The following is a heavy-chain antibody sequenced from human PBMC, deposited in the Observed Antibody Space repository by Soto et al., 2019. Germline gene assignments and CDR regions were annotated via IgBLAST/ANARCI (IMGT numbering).Heavy chain of an antibody. CDR2: MKKDGSEK. CDR1: GFSFGDSW. Sequence: EVQLVESGGALVQRGGSLRLSCAASGFSFGDSWMSWVRQAPGKGLEWVAHMKKDGSEKYYVDSVKGRFTVSRDNTKNSLYRQMDSLRAEDTAVYYCAKFGSGYYTGLYFDFWGQGTLVSVSS. J-gene: IGHJ4*02. D-gene: IGHD3-3*01. CDR3: AKFGSGYYTGLYFDF. V-gene: IGHV3-7*03.